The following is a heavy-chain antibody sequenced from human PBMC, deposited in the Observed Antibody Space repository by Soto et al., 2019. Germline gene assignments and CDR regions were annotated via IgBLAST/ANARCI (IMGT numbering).Heavy chain of an antibody. Sequence: EVQLLESGGGLVQPGGSLRLSCAASGFTFSSYAMSWVRQAPGKGLEWVSVISGSGGSTYYADSVKGRFTISRDNSKSALYLQMNSLRAEDTAVYYCSRRSSGWYFDYWGQGTLVTVSS. CDR2: ISGSGGST. D-gene: IGHD6-19*01. V-gene: IGHV3-23*01. J-gene: IGHJ4*02. CDR1: GFTFSSYA. CDR3: SRRSSGWYFDY.